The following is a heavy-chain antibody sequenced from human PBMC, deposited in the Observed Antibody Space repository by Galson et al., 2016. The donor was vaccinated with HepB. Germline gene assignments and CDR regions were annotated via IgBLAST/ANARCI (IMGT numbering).Heavy chain of an antibody. V-gene: IGHV1-58*01. J-gene: IGHJ6*03. CDR3: AAEASDYGDYGYLYYYMDV. Sequence: SVKVSCKASGFTFTRSTVQWVRQARGQRLEWIGWIVVGSGYTNYAQKFQERVTITRDMSTSTAYMELSRLRSEDTAVYYCAAEASDYGDYGYLYYYMDVWGKGTTVTVSS. CDR2: IVVGSGYT. D-gene: IGHD4-17*01. CDR1: GFTFTRST.